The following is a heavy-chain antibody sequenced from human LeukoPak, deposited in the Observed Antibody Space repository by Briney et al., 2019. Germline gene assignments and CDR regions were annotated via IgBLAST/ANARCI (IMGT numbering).Heavy chain of an antibody. J-gene: IGHJ3*02. V-gene: IGHV3-23*01. CDR2: ISGSGGST. CDR1: GFTFSNYG. D-gene: IGHD3-16*02. Sequence: GGSLRLSCAASGFTFSNYGMSWVRQAPGKGLEWVSAISGSGGSTYYADSVKGRFTISRDNSKNTLYLQMNSLRAEDTAVYYCARVVLSAWNAVDIWGQGTMVTVSS. CDR3: ARVVLSAWNAVDI.